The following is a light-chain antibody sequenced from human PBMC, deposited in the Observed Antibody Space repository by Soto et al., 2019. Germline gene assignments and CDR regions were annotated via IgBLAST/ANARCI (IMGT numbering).Light chain of an antibody. Sequence: EIVLTQSPGTLSLSPGERATLSCRASQSVSSSYLAGYQQKPGQAPRLLIYGASSRATGISDRFSGSGSGTDFTLTISRLEPEDFAVYYCQQYGSSGWTFGQGPKVEI. CDR2: GAS. CDR1: QSVSSSY. CDR3: QQYGSSGWT. J-gene: IGKJ1*01. V-gene: IGKV3-20*01.